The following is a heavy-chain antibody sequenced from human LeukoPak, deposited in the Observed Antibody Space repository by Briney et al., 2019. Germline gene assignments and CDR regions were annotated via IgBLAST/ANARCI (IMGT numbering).Heavy chain of an antibody. V-gene: IGHV4-30-4*01. J-gene: IGHJ4*02. Sequence: SETLSLTCTVPGGSISSGDYYWSWIRQPPGKGLEWIGYIYYSGSTYYNPSLKSRVTISVDTSKNQFSLKLSSVTAADTAVYYCARGIAGSFDYWGQGTLVTVSS. CDR3: ARGIAGSFDY. CDR1: GGSISSGDYY. D-gene: IGHD6-13*01. CDR2: IYYSGST.